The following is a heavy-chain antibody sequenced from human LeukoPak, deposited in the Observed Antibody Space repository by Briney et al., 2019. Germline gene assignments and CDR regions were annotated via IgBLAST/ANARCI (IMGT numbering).Heavy chain of an antibody. CDR2: INSVGTST. CDR3: ARDYEQWRYFDT. Sequence: GGSLTLSCAASGFTFSSYWMHWVRQAPGKGLVWVSRINSVGTSTTYADSVKGRFTISRDNAKNTLYLQMNSLRAEDTAVYYCARDYEQWRYFDTWGQGTLVTVSS. D-gene: IGHD6-19*01. V-gene: IGHV3-74*01. J-gene: IGHJ4*02. CDR1: GFTFSSYW.